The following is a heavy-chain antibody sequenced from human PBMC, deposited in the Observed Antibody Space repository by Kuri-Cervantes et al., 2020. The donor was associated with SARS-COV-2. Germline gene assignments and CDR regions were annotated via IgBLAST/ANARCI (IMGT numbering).Heavy chain of an antibody. V-gene: IGHV3-74*01. CDR2: INPDGSYT. CDR3: ARVAGEGPIYYYYMDV. Sequence: GGSLRLSCAASGFTFSGHWIHSVRQAPGKGLVWVSRINPDGSYTNNADSVKGRFTLSRDNAKNMLFLQMNSLRGEDTAVYYCARVAGEGPIYYYYMDVWGKGTTVTVSS. CDR1: GFTFSGHW. D-gene: IGHD2-21*01. J-gene: IGHJ6*03.